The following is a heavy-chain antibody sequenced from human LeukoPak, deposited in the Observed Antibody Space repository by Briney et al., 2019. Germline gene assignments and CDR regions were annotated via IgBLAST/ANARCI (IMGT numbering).Heavy chain of an antibody. J-gene: IGHJ4*02. CDR2: INPNSGGT. Sequence: GASVKVSCEASGYTFTGYYMHWVRQAPGQGLEWMGWINPNSGGTNYAQKFQGRVTMTRDTSISTAYMELSRLRSDDTAVYYCATEATRGYSYGIDYWGQGTLVTVSS. CDR3: ATEATRGYSYGIDY. V-gene: IGHV1-2*02. CDR1: GYTFTGYY. D-gene: IGHD5-18*01.